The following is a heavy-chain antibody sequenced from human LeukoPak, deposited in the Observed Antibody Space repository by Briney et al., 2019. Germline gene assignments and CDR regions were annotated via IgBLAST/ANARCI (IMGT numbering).Heavy chain of an antibody. J-gene: IGHJ6*02. CDR1: GFTFSSYG. CDR3: ASEKALEGYYYGMDV. Sequence: PGGSLRLSCAASGFTFSSYGMHWVRQAPGKGLEWVAVIWYDGSNKYYADSVKGRFTISRDNSKNTLYLQMNSLRAEDTAVYYCASEKALEGYYYGMDVWGQGTTVTVSS. V-gene: IGHV3-33*08. CDR2: IWYDGSNK. D-gene: IGHD3-3*01.